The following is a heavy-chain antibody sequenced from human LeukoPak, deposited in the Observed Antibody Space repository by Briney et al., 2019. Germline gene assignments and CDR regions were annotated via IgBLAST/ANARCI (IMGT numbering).Heavy chain of an antibody. V-gene: IGHV1-18*01. CDR3: ARTEIAVAGTGGDYYYYYGMDV. J-gene: IGHJ6*02. D-gene: IGHD6-13*01. CDR2: ISADNGDT. CDR1: GYTFKNYG. Sequence: ASVKVSCKASGYTFKNYGISWVRQAPGQGLEWMGCISADNGDTNYAQNLQGRVTMTTDTSTSTAYMELRSLRSDDSAVYYCARTEIAVAGTGGDYYYYYGMDVWGQGTTVTVSS.